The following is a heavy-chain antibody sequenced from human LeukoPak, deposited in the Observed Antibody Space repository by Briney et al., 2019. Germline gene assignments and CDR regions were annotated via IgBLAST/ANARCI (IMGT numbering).Heavy chain of an antibody. Sequence: SETLSLTCTVSGGSISNTFYYWGWIRQPPGKGLEWIGSINYSGSTYYNPSLKSRVTISVDTSKNQFSLKLSSVTAADTAVYYCARRRFVRGPDVVNPFDYWGQGTLVTVSS. J-gene: IGHJ4*02. V-gene: IGHV4-39*01. D-gene: IGHD2-8*01. CDR1: GGSISNTFYY. CDR2: INYSGST. CDR3: ARRRFVRGPDVVNPFDY.